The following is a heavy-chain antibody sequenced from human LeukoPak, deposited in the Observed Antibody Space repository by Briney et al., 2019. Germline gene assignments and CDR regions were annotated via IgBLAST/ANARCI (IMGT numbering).Heavy chain of an antibody. Sequence: GASVNVSCKASVYTFTGYYMHWVRQAPGQGLEWMGGINPNSGGTNYAQKFQGRVTMTRDTSISTAYMELSRLRTDDTAVYYCASLAGSYYYGSGSRWYDAFDIWGQGTMVTVSS. D-gene: IGHD3-10*01. CDR1: VYTFTGYY. CDR2: INPNSGGT. CDR3: ASLAGSYYYGSGSRWYDAFDI. V-gene: IGHV1-2*02. J-gene: IGHJ3*02.